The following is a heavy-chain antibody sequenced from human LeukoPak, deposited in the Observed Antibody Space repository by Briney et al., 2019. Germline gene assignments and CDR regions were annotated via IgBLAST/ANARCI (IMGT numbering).Heavy chain of an antibody. D-gene: IGHD6-19*01. Sequence: GGSLRLSCAASGFTLSSYAMSWVRQAPGKGLEWVSAISGSGGGTYYADSVKGRFTISRDNAKNSLYLQMNSLRAEDTAVYYCARDRAGSYYYYYGMDVWGQGTTVTVSS. CDR1: GFTLSSYA. J-gene: IGHJ6*02. V-gene: IGHV3-23*01. CDR2: ISGSGGGT. CDR3: ARDRAGSYYYYYGMDV.